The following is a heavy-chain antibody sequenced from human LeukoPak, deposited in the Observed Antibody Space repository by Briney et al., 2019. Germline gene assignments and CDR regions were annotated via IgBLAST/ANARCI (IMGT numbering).Heavy chain of an antibody. CDR2: ISYDGSNK. Sequence: GRSLRLSCAASGFTFSSYGMHWVRQAPGKGLEWVAVISYDGSNKYYADSVKGRFTISRDNSKNTQYLQMNSLRAEDTAVYYCAKEWGAAATQKAGQFDYWGQGTLVTVSS. D-gene: IGHD6-13*01. V-gene: IGHV3-30*18. J-gene: IGHJ4*02. CDR1: GFTFSSYG. CDR3: AKEWGAAATQKAGQFDY.